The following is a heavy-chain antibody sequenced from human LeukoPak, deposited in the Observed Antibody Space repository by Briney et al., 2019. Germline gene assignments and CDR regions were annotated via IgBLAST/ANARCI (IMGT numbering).Heavy chain of an antibody. J-gene: IGHJ6*03. CDR3: GRMWAAGVYYYYYMDV. CDR2: IHHVGST. CDR1: NYSISRGYF. V-gene: IGHV4-38-2*02. Sequence: SSETLSLTCTVSNYSISRGYFWGWIRQPPGKRLEWIGSIHHVGSTSYNPSLKSRVTMSVDTSENRFSLKLTSVTAADTAVYFCGRMWAAGVYYYYYMDVWGKGTTVSISS. D-gene: IGHD6-13*01.